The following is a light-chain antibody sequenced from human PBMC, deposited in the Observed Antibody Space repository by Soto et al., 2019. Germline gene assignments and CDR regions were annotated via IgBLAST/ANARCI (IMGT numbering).Light chain of an antibody. CDR2: EVS. CDR3: SSYAGSNNPYV. Sequence: QSALTQPPSASGSPGQSVTISCTGTSSDVGGYNYVSWYQQHPGKAPKLMIYEVSNRPSGVPDRFSVSKSGNTASLTVSGLQAEDESDYYCSSYAGSNNPYVFGTRTKLTVL. V-gene: IGLV2-8*01. J-gene: IGLJ1*01. CDR1: SSDVGGYNY.